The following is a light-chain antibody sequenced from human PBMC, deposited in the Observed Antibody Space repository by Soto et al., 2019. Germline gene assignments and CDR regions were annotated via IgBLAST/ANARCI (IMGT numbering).Light chain of an antibody. J-gene: IGKJ1*01. CDR3: HQYDSWT. CDR1: QSVSNNY. CDR2: GAS. V-gene: IGKV3-20*01. Sequence: EIVLTQSPGTLSLSPGERATLSCRASQSVSNNYLAWYQQKPGQAPRRLIYGASSRATGIPDRFSGSGSGTDFTLTISRLEPEDFAVYYCHQYDSWTFGQGTKVDTK.